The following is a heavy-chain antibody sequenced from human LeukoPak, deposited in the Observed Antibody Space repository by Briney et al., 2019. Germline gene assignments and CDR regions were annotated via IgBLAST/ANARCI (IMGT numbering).Heavy chain of an antibody. J-gene: IGHJ5*02. CDR3: ARGPLVVVAATLYWFDP. Sequence: ASVKVSCKASGYTFTGYYMHWVRHAPGQGLEWMGWINPNSGGTNYAQKFQGRVTMTRDTSISTAYMELSRLRSDDTAVYYCARGPLVVVAATLYWFDPWGQGTLVTVSS. CDR1: GYTFTGYY. CDR2: INPNSGGT. D-gene: IGHD2-15*01. V-gene: IGHV1-2*02.